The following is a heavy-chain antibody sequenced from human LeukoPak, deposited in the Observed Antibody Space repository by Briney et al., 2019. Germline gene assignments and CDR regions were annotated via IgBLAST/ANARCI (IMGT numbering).Heavy chain of an antibody. CDR3: ATEPERRIVVVPAASDY. J-gene: IGHJ4*02. Sequence: ASVKVSCKASGYTFTGYYMHWVRQAPGQGLEWMGWISPNSGGTNYAQKFQGRVTMTRDTSISTAYMELGRLRSDDTAVYYCATEPERRIVVVPAASDYWGQGTLVTVSS. CDR2: ISPNSGGT. D-gene: IGHD2-2*01. CDR1: GYTFTGYY. V-gene: IGHV1-2*02.